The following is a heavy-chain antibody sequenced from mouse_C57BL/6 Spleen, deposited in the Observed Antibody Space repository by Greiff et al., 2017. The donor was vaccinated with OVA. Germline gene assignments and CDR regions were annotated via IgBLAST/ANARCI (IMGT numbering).Heavy chain of an antibody. J-gene: IGHJ1*03. D-gene: IGHD2-2*01. CDR2: ISGGGGNT. CDR1: GFTFSSYT. V-gene: IGHV5-9*01. Sequence: VQLKESGGGLVKPGGSLKLSCAASGFTFSSYTMSWVRQTPEKRLEWVATISGGGGNTYYPDSVKGRFTISRDNAKNTLYLQMSSLRSEDTALYYCAREGYTWYFDVWGTGTTVTVSS. CDR3: AREGYTWYFDV.